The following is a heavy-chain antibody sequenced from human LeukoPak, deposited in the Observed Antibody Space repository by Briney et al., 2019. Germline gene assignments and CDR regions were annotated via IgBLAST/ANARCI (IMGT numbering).Heavy chain of an antibody. V-gene: IGHV3-23*01. CDR2: IRGSGGGT. Sequence: GSLRLSCAASGFTFSSYEMNWVRQAPGKGLEWVSVIRGSGGGTYYADSVKGRFTISRDNSKNTVYLQMNSLRAEDTAVYYCVKARMPHCGTDCLESWGQGTLVTVSS. CDR3: VKARMPHCGTDCLES. D-gene: IGHD2-21*02. CDR1: GFTFSSYE. J-gene: IGHJ4*02.